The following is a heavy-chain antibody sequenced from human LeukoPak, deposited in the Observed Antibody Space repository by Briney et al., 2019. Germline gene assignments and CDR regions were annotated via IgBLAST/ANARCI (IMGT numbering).Heavy chain of an antibody. Sequence: PSETLSLTCTVSGGSISSSSYYWGWIRQPPGKGLEWIGSIYYSGSTYYNPSLKSRVTISVDTSKNQFSLKLSSVTAADTAVYYCARELRFLEWLDMYYYYGMDVWGQGTTVTVSS. CDR3: ARELRFLEWLDMYYYYGMDV. D-gene: IGHD3-3*01. CDR1: GGSISSSSYY. CDR2: IYYSGST. J-gene: IGHJ6*02. V-gene: IGHV4-39*02.